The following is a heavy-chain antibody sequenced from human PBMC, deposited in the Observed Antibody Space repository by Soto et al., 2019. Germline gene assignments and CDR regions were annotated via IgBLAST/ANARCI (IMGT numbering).Heavy chain of an antibody. J-gene: IGHJ4*01. CDR1: GFTFSNHV. CDR2: IWYDGTNK. D-gene: IGHD4-17*01. Sequence: GGSLRLSCAASGFTFSNHVMSWVRQAPGKGLEWVAVIWYDGTNKYYGDSVEGRFTISRDNSKSTLYLQLNNLGAEDTAVYYCARLYGNYVTYFDYCGHGTLLTVSS. CDR3: ARLYGNYVTYFDY. V-gene: IGHV3-33*01.